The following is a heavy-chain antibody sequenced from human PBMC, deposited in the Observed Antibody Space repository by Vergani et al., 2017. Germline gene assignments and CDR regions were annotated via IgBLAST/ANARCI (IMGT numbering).Heavy chain of an antibody. V-gene: IGHV4-34*01. CDR1: GGSFSGYY. CDR2: INHSGST. Sequence: QVQLQQWGAGLLKPSETLSLTCAVYGGSFSGYYWSWIRQPPGKGLEWMGEINHSGSTNYNPSLKSRVTISVDTSKNQFSLKLSSVTAADTAVYYCARVTRISMVRGASDYAGMDVWGQGTTVTVSS. CDR3: ARVTRISMVRGASDYAGMDV. J-gene: IGHJ6*02. D-gene: IGHD3-10*01.